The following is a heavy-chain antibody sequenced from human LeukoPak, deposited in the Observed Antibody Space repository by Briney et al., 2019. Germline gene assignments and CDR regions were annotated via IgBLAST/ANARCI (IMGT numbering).Heavy chain of an antibody. V-gene: IGHV3-23*01. D-gene: IGHD2-15*01. J-gene: IGHJ4*02. CDR1: GFTFSNHA. Sequence: GGSLRLSCAASGFTFSNHAMSWVRQAPGKGLQWVAAISGGGRTTEYEDFVKGRFTISRDNSKNTLSLQMNSLTVEDTAIYFCAKNVVVKRYIDFWGQGTLVTVSS. CDR3: AKNVVVKRYIDF. CDR2: ISGGGRTT.